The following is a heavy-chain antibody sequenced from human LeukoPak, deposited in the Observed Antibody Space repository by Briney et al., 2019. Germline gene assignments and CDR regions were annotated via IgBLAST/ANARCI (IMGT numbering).Heavy chain of an antibody. Sequence: PGVSLRLSCAASGFIFGSYNMNWVRQAPGKGLEWVSSISSSGGTSYYADSVKGRFTVSRDNSKNTLYLQTNSQRVEDTAIYFCSKGDDMDVWGQGTTVTVSS. CDR2: ISSSGGTS. J-gene: IGHJ6*02. CDR3: SKGDDMDV. V-gene: IGHV3-23*01. CDR1: GFIFGSYN.